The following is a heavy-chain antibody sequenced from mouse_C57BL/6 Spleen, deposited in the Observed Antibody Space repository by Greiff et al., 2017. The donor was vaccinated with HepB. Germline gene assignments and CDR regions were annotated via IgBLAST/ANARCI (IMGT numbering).Heavy chain of an antibody. J-gene: IGHJ2*01. CDR3: TRWGGSSGYDY. Sequence: VQLQQSGAELVRPGASVTLSCKASGYTFTDYEMHWVKQTPVHGLEWIGAIDPETGGTAYNQKFKGKAILTADKSSSAAYMELRSLTSEDSAVYYCTRWGGSSGYDYWGQGTTLTVSS. CDR2: IDPETGGT. CDR1: GYTFTDYE. D-gene: IGHD3-2*02. V-gene: IGHV1-15*01.